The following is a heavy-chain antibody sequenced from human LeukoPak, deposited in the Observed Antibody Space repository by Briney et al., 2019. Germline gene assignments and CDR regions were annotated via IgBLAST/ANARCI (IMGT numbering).Heavy chain of an antibody. CDR3: ARFSTVRCFDY. V-gene: IGHV1-58*02. D-gene: IGHD4-17*01. CDR2: IVVGSGNT. J-gene: IGHJ4*02. CDR1: GFTFTSSA. Sequence: SVKVSCKASGFTFTSSAMQWVRQARGQRLEWIGWIVVGSGNTNYAQKFQERVTITRDMSTSTAYMELRSLRSDDTAVYYCARFSTVRCFDYWGQGTLVTVSS.